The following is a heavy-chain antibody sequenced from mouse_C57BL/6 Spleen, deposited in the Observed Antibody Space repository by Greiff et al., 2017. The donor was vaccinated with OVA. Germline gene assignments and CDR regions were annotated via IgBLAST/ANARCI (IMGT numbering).Heavy chain of an antibody. CDR3: ARYRDWAWFAY. D-gene: IGHD4-1*01. CDR1: GYTFTSYW. Sequence: QVQLQQPGAELVKPGASVKLSCKASGYTFTSYWMHWVQQRPGRGLEWIGRIDPISGGTKYNAKFKIKATLTVDKPASTAYMQLSSLTSEDSAVYYCARYRDWAWFAYWGQGTLVTVSA. V-gene: IGHV1-72*01. J-gene: IGHJ3*01. CDR2: IDPISGGT.